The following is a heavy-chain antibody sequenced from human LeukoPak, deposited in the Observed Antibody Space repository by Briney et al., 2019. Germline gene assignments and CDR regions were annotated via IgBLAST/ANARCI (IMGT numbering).Heavy chain of an antibody. CDR2: INTYNGNT. CDR3: ARVGDSGYYTAPVN. J-gene: IGHJ4*02. V-gene: IGHV1-18*01. D-gene: IGHD3-22*01. CDR1: GYTFTSSG. Sequence: ASVTVSCKASGYTFTSSGISWVRQAPGQGLEWMGWINTYNGNTNYAQKLQGRVTMTTDTPTSTAYMELRSLRSDDTAVYYCARVGDSGYYTAPVNWGQGTLVTVSS.